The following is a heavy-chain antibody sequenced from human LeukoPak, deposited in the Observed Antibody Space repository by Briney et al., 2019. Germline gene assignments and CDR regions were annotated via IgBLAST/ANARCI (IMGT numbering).Heavy chain of an antibody. CDR2: IYSDGSST. V-gene: IGHV3-74*01. J-gene: IGHJ4*02. Sequence: GGSLRLSCAASGFTFSSYWMHWVRQAPGKGLVWVSRIYSDGSSTNYADSVKGRFTVSRDNAKNTLYLQMNSLRAEDTAVYYCARDRSSLGLWFGELRNWGQGTLVTVSS. D-gene: IGHD3-10*01. CDR3: ARDRSSLGLWFGELRN. CDR1: GFTFSSYW.